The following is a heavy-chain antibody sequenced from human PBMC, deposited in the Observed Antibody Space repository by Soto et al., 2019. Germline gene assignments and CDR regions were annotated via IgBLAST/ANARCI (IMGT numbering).Heavy chain of an antibody. Sequence: EVQLVESGGGLVQPGGSLRLSCAASGFTFSIYWMHWVRQAPGKGPVWVSRMDNAGSSARYADSVKGRFTISRDNAKNTGYLKMNSLRAEDTAVYYCTRVGGSVSGMDVWGQGTTVTVSS. V-gene: IGHV3-74*01. CDR1: GFTFSIYW. CDR2: MDNAGSSA. D-gene: IGHD1-26*01. CDR3: TRVGGSVSGMDV. J-gene: IGHJ6*02.